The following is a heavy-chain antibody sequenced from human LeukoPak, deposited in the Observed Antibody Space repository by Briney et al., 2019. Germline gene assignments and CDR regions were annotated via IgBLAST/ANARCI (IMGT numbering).Heavy chain of an antibody. CDR3: ARRGYSGYSPLDS. J-gene: IGHJ4*02. CDR1: GHDFTSYW. CDR2: IHPSDSET. Sequence: GESPKISCRSSGHDFTSYWIAWVRQLPGKGLEWMGIIHPSDSETQYGPSFQGQVTISADNSIRTAYLQWSRLKASDTAMYYCARRGYSGYSPLDSWGQGTLVTVSS. D-gene: IGHD5-12*01. V-gene: IGHV5-51*01.